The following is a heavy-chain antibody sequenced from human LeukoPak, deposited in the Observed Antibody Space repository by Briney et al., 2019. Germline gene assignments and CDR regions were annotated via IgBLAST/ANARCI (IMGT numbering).Heavy chain of an antibody. CDR3: ARARALEWLSNDAFDI. J-gene: IGHJ3*02. D-gene: IGHD3-3*01. Sequence: SGGSLRLSCAASGFTFDDYGMSWVRQAPGKGLEWVSGINWNGGSTGYADSVKGRFTISRDNAKNSLYLQMNSLRAEDTAVYYCARARALEWLSNDAFDIWGQGTMVTVSS. CDR2: INWNGGST. CDR1: GFTFDDYG. V-gene: IGHV3-20*04.